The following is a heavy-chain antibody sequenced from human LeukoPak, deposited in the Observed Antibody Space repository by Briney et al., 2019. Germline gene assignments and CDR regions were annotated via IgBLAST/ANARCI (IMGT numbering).Heavy chain of an antibody. Sequence: AGGSLRLSCAASGFIFKNAFMHWVRQAPGQGLEWVGRIKSESDGGSIDYAAPVRGRFIISRDDSKNTLYLQMNSLKTEDTAVYYCTTDFYCNVKGCFYFMDVWGKGTTVTVSS. D-gene: IGHD2/OR15-2a*01. CDR1: GFIFKNAF. J-gene: IGHJ6*03. CDR3: TTDFYCNVKGCFYFMDV. V-gene: IGHV3-15*01. CDR2: IKSESDGGSI.